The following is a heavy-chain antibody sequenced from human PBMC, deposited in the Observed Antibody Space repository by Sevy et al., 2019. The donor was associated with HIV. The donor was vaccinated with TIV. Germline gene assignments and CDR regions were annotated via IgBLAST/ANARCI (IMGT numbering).Heavy chain of an antibody. V-gene: IGHV3-30*02. D-gene: IGHD6-19*01. CDR1: GFTFSSYG. J-gene: IGHJ5*02. CDR3: ATLGIAVAGAFP. CDR2: IGYDGSNN. Sequence: GGSLRLSCAASGFTFSSYGMHWVRQAPGKGLEWVAFIGYDGSNNYYADSVEGRFPISRDNSKNTLYLQMNSLRAEDTAVYYCATLGIAVAGAFPWGQGTLVTVSS.